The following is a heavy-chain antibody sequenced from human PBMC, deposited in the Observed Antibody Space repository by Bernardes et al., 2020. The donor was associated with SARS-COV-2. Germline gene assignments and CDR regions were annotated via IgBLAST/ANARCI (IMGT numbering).Heavy chain of an antibody. D-gene: IGHD5-18*01. CDR3: ARLEGRIQLYSRYYFDY. V-gene: IGHV4-39*01. Sequence: SETLCLTCTVSGGSISSSSYYWGWIRQPPGKGLEWIGSIYYSGSTYYNPSLKRRVTISVDTSKNQFSLKLSSVTAADTAVYYCARLEGRIQLYSRYYFDYWGQGTLVTVSS. CDR1: GGSISSSSYY. CDR2: IYYSGST. J-gene: IGHJ4*02.